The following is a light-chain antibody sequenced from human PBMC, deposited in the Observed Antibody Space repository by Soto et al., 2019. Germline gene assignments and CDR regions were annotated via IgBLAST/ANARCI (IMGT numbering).Light chain of an antibody. CDR3: HQHSNSPLT. Sequence: EIVLTQSPGTLSLSPGERATLSCRASQRVSRNYLAWYQQKLGQPPRLLIYGASNRAAGIPDRFSGSGSGTDFTLTITRLETEDFAVYHCHQHSNSPLTFGGGTKVEVK. CDR2: GAS. J-gene: IGKJ4*01. CDR1: QRVSRNY. V-gene: IGKV3-20*01.